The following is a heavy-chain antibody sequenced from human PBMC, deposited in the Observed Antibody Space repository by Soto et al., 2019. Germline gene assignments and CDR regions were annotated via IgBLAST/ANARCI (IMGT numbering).Heavy chain of an antibody. J-gene: IGHJ6*02. CDR1: GGTFSSYA. CDR2: IIPIFGTA. Sequence: SVKVCCKASGGTFSSYAISWVRQAPGQGLEWMGGIIPIFGTANYAQKFQGRVTITADESTSTAYMELSSLRSEDTAVYYCASRYSSSPRPVGSNYYGMDVWGQGTTVTVSS. V-gene: IGHV1-69*13. CDR3: ASRYSSSPRPVGSNYYGMDV. D-gene: IGHD6-6*01.